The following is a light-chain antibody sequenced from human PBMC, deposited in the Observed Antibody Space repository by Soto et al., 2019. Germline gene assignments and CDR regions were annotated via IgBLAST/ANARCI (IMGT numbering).Light chain of an antibody. J-gene: IGKJ1*01. CDR2: DAS. CDR1: QSISSN. CDR3: QQYDNLLGT. Sequence: EIVMTQSPATLSVSPGERATLSCRASQSISSNLAWYQQTPGQAPRLLIFDASTRATGIPARFSGSGSGTEFALTISSLQSEDFAVYYCQQYDNLLGTLGQGTKVDIK. V-gene: IGKV3D-15*01.